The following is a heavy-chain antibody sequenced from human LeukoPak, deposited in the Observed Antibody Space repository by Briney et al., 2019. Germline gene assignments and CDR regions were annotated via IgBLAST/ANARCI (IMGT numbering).Heavy chain of an antibody. Sequence: GGSLRLSCAASGFTFSSYWMTWVRQAPGKGLEWVANIKEDGSEKNYVDSVKGRFTISRDNAKNSLYLQMNSLRAEDTAVYYCARFARSPDCWGQGTLVTVSS. CDR2: IKEDGSEK. D-gene: IGHD3-10*01. V-gene: IGHV3-7*01. J-gene: IGHJ4*02. CDR3: ARFARSPDC. CDR1: GFTFSSYW.